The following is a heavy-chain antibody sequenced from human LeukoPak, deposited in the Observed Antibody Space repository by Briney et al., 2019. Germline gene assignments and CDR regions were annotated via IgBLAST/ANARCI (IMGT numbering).Heavy chain of an antibody. Sequence: SETLSLTCTVSGGSISVYYWSWIRQPPGKGLEWIGYISYSGSTNYNPSLKSRVTISIDTSKNQFSLKLTSVTAADTAVYFCARGTRGYSYGPNFDYWGQGSLVTVSS. D-gene: IGHD5-18*01. CDR1: GGSISVYY. CDR3: ARGTRGYSYGPNFDY. J-gene: IGHJ4*02. CDR2: ISYSGST. V-gene: IGHV4-59*13.